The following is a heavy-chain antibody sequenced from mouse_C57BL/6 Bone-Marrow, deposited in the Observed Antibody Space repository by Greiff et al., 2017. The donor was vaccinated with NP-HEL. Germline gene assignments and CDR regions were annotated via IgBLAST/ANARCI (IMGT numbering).Heavy chain of an antibody. CDR3: ARDGGGGAMDY. CDR1: GFTFSDFY. V-gene: IGHV7-1*01. J-gene: IGHJ4*01. Sequence: VQLMESGGGLVQSGRSLRLSCATSGFTFSDFYMEWVRQAPGKGLEWIAASRNKANDYTTEYSASVKGRFIVSRDTSQSILYLQMNALRAEDTAIYYCARDGGGGAMDYWGQGTSVTVSS. CDR2: SRNKANDYTT.